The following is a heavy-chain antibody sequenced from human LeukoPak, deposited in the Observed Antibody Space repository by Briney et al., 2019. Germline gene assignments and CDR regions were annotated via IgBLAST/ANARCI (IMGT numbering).Heavy chain of an antibody. J-gene: IGHJ6*02. D-gene: IGHD2-15*01. CDR3: ARGLWVAEDYGMDV. Sequence: PSETLSLTCTVSGGSISSSSYYWGWIRQPPGKGLEWIGSIYHSGSTNYNPSLKSRVTISVDKSKNQFSLKLSSVTAADTAVYYCARGLWVAEDYGMDVWGQGTTVTVSS. CDR1: GGSISSSSYY. V-gene: IGHV4-39*07. CDR2: IYHSGST.